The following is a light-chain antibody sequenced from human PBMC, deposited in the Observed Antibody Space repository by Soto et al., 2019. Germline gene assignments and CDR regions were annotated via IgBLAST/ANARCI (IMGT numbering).Light chain of an antibody. Sequence: QSVLTQPASVSGSPGQSITISCTGTGSDVGGYNYVSWYQQHPGKAPKLMIYDVSNRPSGVSNRFSGSKSGNTASLTTSGLQAEDEADYYCSSYTSSSTPRYVFGTGTKVTV. V-gene: IGLV2-14*01. J-gene: IGLJ1*01. CDR3: SSYTSSSTPRYV. CDR2: DVS. CDR1: GSDVGGYNY.